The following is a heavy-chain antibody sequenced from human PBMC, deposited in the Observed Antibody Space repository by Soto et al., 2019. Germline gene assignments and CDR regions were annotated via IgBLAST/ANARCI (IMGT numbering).Heavy chain of an antibody. CDR2: ISGSGGST. Sequence: EVQLLESGGGLVQPGGSLRLSCAASGFTFSSYAMSWVRQAPGKGLEWVSAISGSGGSTYYADSVKGRFTISRDNSRNTLYLQMNSLRAEDTAVYYCAKDVLRSKYFQHWGQGTLVTVSS. CDR3: AKDVLRSKYFQH. V-gene: IGHV3-23*01. J-gene: IGHJ1*01. CDR1: GFTFSSYA.